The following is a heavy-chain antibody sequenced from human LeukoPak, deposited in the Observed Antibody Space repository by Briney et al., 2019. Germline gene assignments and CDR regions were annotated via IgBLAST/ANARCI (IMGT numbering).Heavy chain of an antibody. CDR1: GFTFSGYP. CDR2: ISYDGSNK. Sequence: GKSLRLSCAASGFTFSGYPIHWVRQAPGKGLEWVAVISYDGSNKYYADSVKGRFTISRDNSKNTLYLQMNSLRAEDTAVYYCARVAIGIAVTNWFDPWGQGTLVTVSS. J-gene: IGHJ5*02. CDR3: ARVAIGIAVTNWFDP. V-gene: IGHV3-30-3*01. D-gene: IGHD6-19*01.